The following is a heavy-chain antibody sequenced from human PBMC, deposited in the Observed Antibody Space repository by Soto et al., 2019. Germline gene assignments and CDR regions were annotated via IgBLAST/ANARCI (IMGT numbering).Heavy chain of an antibody. J-gene: IGHJ4*02. CDR1: GGSISSSSYY. D-gene: IGHD5-12*01. CDR3: ARGETDRYSGYDFDY. V-gene: IGHV4-39*01. CDR2: IYYSGST. Sequence: SETLSLTCTVSGGSISSSSYYWGWIRQPPGKGLEWIGSIYYSGSTYYNPSLKSRVTISVDTSKNQFSLKVSSVTAADTAVYYCARGETDRYSGYDFDYWGQGTLVTVSS.